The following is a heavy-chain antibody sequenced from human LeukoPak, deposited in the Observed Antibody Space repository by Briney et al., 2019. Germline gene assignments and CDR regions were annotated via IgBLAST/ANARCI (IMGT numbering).Heavy chain of an antibody. CDR2: IYTSGST. CDR3: AREGGKWGVRGVISEWFDP. Sequence: SETLSLTCTVSGGSISSGSYYWSWIRQPAGKGLEWIGRIYTSGSTNYNPSLKSRVTISVDTSKNQFSLKLSSVTAADTAVYYCAREGGKWGVRGVISEWFDPWGQGTLVTVSS. V-gene: IGHV4-61*02. D-gene: IGHD3-10*01. CDR1: GGSISSGSYY. J-gene: IGHJ5*02.